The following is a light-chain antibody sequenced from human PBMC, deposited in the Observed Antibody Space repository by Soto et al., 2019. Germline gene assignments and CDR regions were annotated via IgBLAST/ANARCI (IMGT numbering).Light chain of an antibody. Sequence: QSALTQPASVSGSPGQSITISCTGTSSDVEIYHLVSWYQQHPDKAPKLMIYEVNKRPSGVSNRFSGSKSGNTASLTISGLQAEDDANYYCCSYIGGTTHVVFGGGTQLTVL. CDR2: EVN. CDR1: SSDVEIYHL. CDR3: CSYIGGTTHVV. J-gene: IGLJ2*01. V-gene: IGLV2-23*02.